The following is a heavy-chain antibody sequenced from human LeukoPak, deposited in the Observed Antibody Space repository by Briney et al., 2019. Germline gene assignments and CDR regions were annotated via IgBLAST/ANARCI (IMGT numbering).Heavy chain of an antibody. CDR3: ARDIYYYDSSGYYIETYAFDI. CDR1: GFTFSSYE. Sequence: PGGSLRLSCTASGFTFSSYEMNCVRQAPGKGLEWVSYISSSGSTIYYADSVKGRFTISRDNAKNSLYLQMNSLRAEDTAVYYCARDIYYYDSSGYYIETYAFDIWGQGTMVTVSS. J-gene: IGHJ3*02. V-gene: IGHV3-48*03. CDR2: ISSSGSTI. D-gene: IGHD3-22*01.